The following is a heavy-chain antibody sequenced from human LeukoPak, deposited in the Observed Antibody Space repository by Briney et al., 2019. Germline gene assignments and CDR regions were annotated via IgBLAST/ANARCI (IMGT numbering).Heavy chain of an antibody. CDR1: GGAFSGYY. D-gene: IGHD2-15*01. Sequence: SETRSLTCGVFGGAFSGYYWTWLRQPPGKGLEWIGQINHRGSSHYNPSLRSRVTISVDTSKTQFSLKLTSVTAADTAVYYCARDKFCSDTGSCNIGLFDFWGQGALVTVSS. V-gene: IGHV4-34*01. CDR3: ARDKFCSDTGSCNIGLFDF. CDR2: INHRGSS. J-gene: IGHJ4*02.